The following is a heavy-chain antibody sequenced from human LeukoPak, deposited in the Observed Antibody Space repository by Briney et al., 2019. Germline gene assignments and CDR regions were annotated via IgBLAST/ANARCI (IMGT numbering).Heavy chain of an antibody. D-gene: IGHD2-15*01. CDR1: GFTFSSYA. J-gene: IGHJ4*02. CDR3: AKKRQSSGAFDY. Sequence: GGSLRLSCAASGFTFSSYAMSWVRQAPGKGLEWVSAISGSGGSTYYADSVKGRFTISRDNSKNTLYLQMNSLRAEDTAVYHCAKKRQSSGAFDYWGQGTLVTVSS. V-gene: IGHV3-23*01. CDR2: ISGSGGST.